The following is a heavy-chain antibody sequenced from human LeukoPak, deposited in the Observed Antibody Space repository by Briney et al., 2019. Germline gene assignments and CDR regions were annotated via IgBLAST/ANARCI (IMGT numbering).Heavy chain of an antibody. Sequence: GASVKVSCKGSGYTFTGCYMHWVRQAPGQGLEWMGWIHPNSGGTNYAQKFQGRVTMTRDTSISTAYMELSRLRSDDTAVYYCARSYCSSTSCYEGAFDYWGQGTLVTVSS. CDR3: ARSYCSSTSCYEGAFDY. D-gene: IGHD2-2*01. CDR2: IHPNSGGT. CDR1: GYTFTGCY. J-gene: IGHJ4*02. V-gene: IGHV1-2*02.